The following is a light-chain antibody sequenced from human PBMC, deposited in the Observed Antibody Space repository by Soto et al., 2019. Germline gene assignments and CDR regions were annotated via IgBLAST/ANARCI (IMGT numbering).Light chain of an antibody. CDR1: QTISSW. V-gene: IGKV1-5*03. Sequence: IPMTQSPSTLSGSIGDRVTITCRASQTISSWLAWYQQKPGKVPKLLIYKASSLESGVPSRFSGSGSGTEFTLTISSLQPDDFATYYCQQYNSYSWTFGQGTKVDIK. J-gene: IGKJ1*01. CDR3: QQYNSYSWT. CDR2: KAS.